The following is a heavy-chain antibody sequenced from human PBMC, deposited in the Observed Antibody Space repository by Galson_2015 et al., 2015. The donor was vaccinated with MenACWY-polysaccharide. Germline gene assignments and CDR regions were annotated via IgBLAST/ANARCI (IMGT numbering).Heavy chain of an antibody. J-gene: IGHJ5*02. CDR2: IYYTGST. CDR1: GGSIRSSSYY. CDR3: ARHTKFSGVAERWFDP. Sequence: SETLSLTCTVSGGSIRSSSYYWGWVRQPPEKGLEWIGTIYYTGSTYYNSSLKSRVTMSVDTSKNQFSLKLSSVTAADTAVYYCARHTKFSGVAERWFDPWGQGTLVTVSS. D-gene: IGHD3-10*02. V-gene: IGHV4-39*01.